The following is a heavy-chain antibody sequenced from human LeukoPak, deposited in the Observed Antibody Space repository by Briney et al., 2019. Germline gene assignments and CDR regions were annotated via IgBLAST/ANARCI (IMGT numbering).Heavy chain of an antibody. CDR2: IYYSGST. CDR1: GGSISSYY. CDR3: ARGGWSTGIFGVVIMPDAFDI. V-gene: IGHV4-59*01. D-gene: IGHD3-3*01. J-gene: IGHJ3*02. Sequence: SETLSLTCTVSGGSISSYYWSWIRQPPGKGLEWIGYIYYSGSTNYNPSLKSRVTISVDTSKNQFSLKLSSVTAADTAVYYCARGGWSTGIFGVVIMPDAFDIWGQWTMVTVSS.